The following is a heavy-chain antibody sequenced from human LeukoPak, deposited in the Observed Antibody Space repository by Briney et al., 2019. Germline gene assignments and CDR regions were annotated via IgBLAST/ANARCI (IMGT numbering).Heavy chain of an antibody. V-gene: IGHV3-74*01. CDR1: GFTFSSYW. D-gene: IGHD3-16*01. CDR2: INSDGSST. CDR3: ARGGKGLPLPLDY. Sequence: PTGGSLRLSCAASGFTFSSYWMHWVRQAPGKGLVWVSRINSDGSSTSYADSVKGRFTISRDNAKNTLYLQMNSLRAEDTAVYYCARGGKGLPLPLDYWGQGTLVTVSS. J-gene: IGHJ4*02.